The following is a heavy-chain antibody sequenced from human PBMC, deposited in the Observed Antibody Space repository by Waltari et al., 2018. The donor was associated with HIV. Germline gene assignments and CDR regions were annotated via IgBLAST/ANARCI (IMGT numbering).Heavy chain of an antibody. J-gene: IGHJ4*02. V-gene: IGHV1-24*01. D-gene: IGHD1-1*01. CDR3: ATVLRRLEPHYY. CDR2: FDPEDGET. CDR1: GYDLTALS. Sequence: VQLVQSGAAVKKPGASVQVSCKVPGYDLTALSMHWMQQAPGKGLEWMGGFDPEDGETIYAQKFQGRVTMTEDTSTDTAYMELSSLRSEDTAVYYCATVLRRLEPHYYWGQGTLVTVSS.